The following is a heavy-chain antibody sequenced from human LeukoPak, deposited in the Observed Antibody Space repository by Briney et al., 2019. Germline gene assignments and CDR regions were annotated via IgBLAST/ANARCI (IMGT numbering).Heavy chain of an antibody. Sequence: GRSLRLSCAASGFTFSSYGMHWVRQAPGKGLEWVAVIWYDGSNKYYADSVKGRFTISRDNSKNTLYLQMNSLRAEDTAVYYCARGPLHCSSTSWRGDYFDYWGQGTLVTVSS. D-gene: IGHD2-2*01. CDR1: GFTFSSYG. V-gene: IGHV3-33*01. CDR2: IWYDGSNK. CDR3: ARGPLHCSSTSWRGDYFDY. J-gene: IGHJ4*02.